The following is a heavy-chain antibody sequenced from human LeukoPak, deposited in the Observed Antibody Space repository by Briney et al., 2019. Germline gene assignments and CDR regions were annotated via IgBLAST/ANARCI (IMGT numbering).Heavy chain of an antibody. Sequence: GGSLRLSCAASGFNFRNYDMTWVRQAPGQGLEWVSTISSGAVSIYYADSVKGRFTISRDNSKNMLFLQMSSLSADDTAVYYCAKSREIYNYFDYWGQGTLVTVSS. CDR1: GFNFRNYD. CDR2: ISSGAVSI. D-gene: IGHD5-24*01. V-gene: IGHV3-23*01. J-gene: IGHJ4*02. CDR3: AKSREIYNYFDY.